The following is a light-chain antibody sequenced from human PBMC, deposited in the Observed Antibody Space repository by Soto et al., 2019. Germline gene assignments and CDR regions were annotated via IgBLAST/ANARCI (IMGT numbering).Light chain of an antibody. CDR1: SRDVGAYNY. CDR3: SSYAGTYSYV. Sequence: QSALTQPASVSGSPGQSITISCTGTSRDVGAYNYVSWYQQHPGQAPKFIIFDVSKRTSGVPDRFSGSKSGNAASLTISGLQAEDEADYYCSSYAGTYSYVFGTGTKLTVL. CDR2: DVS. J-gene: IGLJ1*01. V-gene: IGLV2-11*01.